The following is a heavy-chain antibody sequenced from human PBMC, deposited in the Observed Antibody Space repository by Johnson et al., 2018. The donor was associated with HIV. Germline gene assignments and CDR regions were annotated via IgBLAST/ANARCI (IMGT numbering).Heavy chain of an antibody. V-gene: IGHV3-73*02. J-gene: IGHJ3*02. CDR1: GFSFSGSA. D-gene: IGHD5-18*01. CDR3: SGYSITVGSTDKDDASDI. CDR2: IRTKPNTYAT. Sequence: VQLVESGGGLVQPGGSLKLSCAASGFSFSGSAVHWVRQASGKGLEWLGRIRTKPNTYATSYGASVQGRFSIPRDASKNTAYLQINSLKTEDTAVYYCSGYSITVGSTDKDDASDIWGQGTLVTVSS.